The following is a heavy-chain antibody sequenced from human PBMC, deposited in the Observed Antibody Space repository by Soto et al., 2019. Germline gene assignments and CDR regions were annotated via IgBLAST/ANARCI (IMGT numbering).Heavy chain of an antibody. CDR2: INWNGDST. CDR1: GFKFDDYA. J-gene: IGHJ2*01. CDR3: AGDMNGCGYFDL. V-gene: IGHV3-20*04. D-gene: IGHD6-25*01. Sequence: EVQLVESGGDVGRPGGSLSLSCTASGFKFDDYAMSWVRQVPGKGLEWVSGINWNGDSTNYADSVRGRFTIYRDNAKNSLLISMKILGVADRVFYYCAGDMNGCGYFDLWGRGTLVTVSS.